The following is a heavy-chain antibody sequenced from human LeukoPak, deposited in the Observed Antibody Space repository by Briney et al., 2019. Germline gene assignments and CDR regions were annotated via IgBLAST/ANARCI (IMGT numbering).Heavy chain of an antibody. CDR2: INPNSGGT. V-gene: IGHV1-2*02. D-gene: IGHD2-21*01. Sequence: ASVKVSCKASGYTFTGYYMHWVRQAPGQGLEWMGWINPNSGGTNYAQKFQGRVTMTRDTSISTAYMELTSLRFDDTAIYYCARIASDWGSKYWYFDLWGRGTLVTVSS. CDR3: ARIASDWGSKYWYFDL. CDR1: GYTFTGYY. J-gene: IGHJ2*01.